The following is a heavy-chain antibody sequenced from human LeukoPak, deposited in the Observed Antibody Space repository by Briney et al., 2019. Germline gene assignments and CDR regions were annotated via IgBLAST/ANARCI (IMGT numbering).Heavy chain of an antibody. D-gene: IGHD5-18*01. CDR3: ASSYVDTAMVKY. CDR1: GGSISSYY. V-gene: IGHV4-59*01. CDR2: IYYSGST. Sequence: SETLSLTCTVSGGSISSYYWSWIRQPPGKGLEWIGYIYYSGSTNYNPSLKSRVTISVDTSKNQFSLKLSSVTAADTAVYYCASSYVDTAMVKYWGQGTLVTVSP. J-gene: IGHJ4*02.